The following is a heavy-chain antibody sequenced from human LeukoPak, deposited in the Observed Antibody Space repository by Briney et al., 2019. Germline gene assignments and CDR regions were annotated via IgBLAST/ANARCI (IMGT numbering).Heavy chain of an antibody. CDR3: ANVDAVPGPHPFDP. J-gene: IGHJ5*02. CDR1: GFTFSSYA. Sequence: GGSLRLSCAASGFTFSSYAMSWVRQAPGKGLEWVSAISGSGGSTYYADSVKGRFTISSDNSKNTLYLQINSLRAEDTAVYYCANVDAVPGPHPFDPWGQGTLVTVSS. V-gene: IGHV3-23*01. CDR2: ISGSGGST. D-gene: IGHD5-18*01.